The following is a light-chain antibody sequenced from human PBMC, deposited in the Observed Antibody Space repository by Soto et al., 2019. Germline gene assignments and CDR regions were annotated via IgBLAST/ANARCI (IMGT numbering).Light chain of an antibody. Sequence: QSALTQPASVSGSPGQSITISCTGTSSDVGGYNYVSWYQQHPGKAPKPMIYEVSNRPSGVSNRFSGSKSGNTASLTISGLQAEDEADYYCSSYTSSSTPYVFGTGTKGTVL. J-gene: IGLJ1*01. CDR1: SSDVGGYNY. V-gene: IGLV2-14*01. CDR3: SSYTSSSTPYV. CDR2: EVS.